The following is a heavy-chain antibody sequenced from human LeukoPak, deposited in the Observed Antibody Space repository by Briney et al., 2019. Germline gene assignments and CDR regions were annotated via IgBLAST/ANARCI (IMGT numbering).Heavy chain of an antibody. CDR2: ISFKSGDT. V-gene: IGHV1-2*02. J-gene: IGHJ5*02. D-gene: IGHD3-22*01. CDR3: TYYFDSRGYKNNWFDP. Sequence: ASVKVSCKASVYIFTAYYIHWVRRAPGPGLEWMGWISFKSGDTNFAQKFQGRVTMTRDTSIDTAYMELSSLRSDDTAVYYCTYYFDSRGYKNNWFDPWGQGTLVTVSS. CDR1: VYIFTAYY.